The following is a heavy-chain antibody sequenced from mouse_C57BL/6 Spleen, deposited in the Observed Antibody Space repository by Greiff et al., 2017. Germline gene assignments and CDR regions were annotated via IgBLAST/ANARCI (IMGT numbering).Heavy chain of an antibody. J-gene: IGHJ4*01. CDR1: GYTFTDYY. Sequence: EVQLQQSGPELVKPGASVKISCKASGYTFTDYYMNWVKQSHGKSLEWIGDINPNNGGTSYNQKFKGKATLTVDKSSSTAYMELRSLTSEDSAVYYCAPLQRRLRKGYAMDYWGQGTSVTVSS. V-gene: IGHV1-26*01. CDR3: APLQRRLRKGYAMDY. D-gene: IGHD3-2*02. CDR2: INPNNGGT.